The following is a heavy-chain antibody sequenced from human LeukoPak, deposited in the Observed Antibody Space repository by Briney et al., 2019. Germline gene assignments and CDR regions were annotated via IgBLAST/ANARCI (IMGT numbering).Heavy chain of an antibody. Sequence: ASVKVSFKASGYTFTGYYLHWVRQAPGQGPEWMGWINPNSGGTKYAQKLQGRVSMTRDTSISTIYMELSRLRSEDTAVYYCARGFDISGAYSGPPDYWGQGTLVTVSS. V-gene: IGHV1-2*02. J-gene: IGHJ4*02. D-gene: IGHD3-22*01. CDR2: INPNSGGT. CDR1: GYTFTGYY. CDR3: ARGFDISGAYSGPPDY.